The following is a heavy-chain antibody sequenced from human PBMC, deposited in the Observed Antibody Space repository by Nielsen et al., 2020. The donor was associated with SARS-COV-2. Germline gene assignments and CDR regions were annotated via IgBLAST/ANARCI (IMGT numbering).Heavy chain of an antibody. J-gene: IGHJ6*02. Sequence: WIRQPPGKGLEWIGEIHHSGSTYYNPSLKSRITMSVDTSKNQFYLKLSSVTAADTAVYYCARRHSSSWYGVATDYGMDVWGQGTTVTVSS. V-gene: IGHV4-55*02. CDR2: IHHSGST. D-gene: IGHD6-13*01. CDR3: ARRHSSSWYGVATDYGMDV.